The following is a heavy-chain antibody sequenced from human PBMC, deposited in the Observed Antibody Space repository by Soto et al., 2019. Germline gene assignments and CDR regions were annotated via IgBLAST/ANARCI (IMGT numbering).Heavy chain of an antibody. V-gene: IGHV1-8*01. CDR3: ASWAGYST. Sequence: QVQLVQSGSEVRKPGASVKVSCKASGYTFSTYDINWVRQAPGQGPEWMGRVIPNSGNTGYAQKFQARLTMTRNTSISTAYMELSSLTSEDTAVYYCASWAGYSTWGQGTLVTVSS. CDR1: GYTFSTYD. CDR2: VIPNSGNT. J-gene: IGHJ4*02. D-gene: IGHD3-9*01.